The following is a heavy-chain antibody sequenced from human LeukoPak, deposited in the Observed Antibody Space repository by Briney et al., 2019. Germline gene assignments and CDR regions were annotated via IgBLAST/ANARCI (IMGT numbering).Heavy chain of an antibody. J-gene: IGHJ3*02. CDR3: ASISYDCSSTSCYSVDAFDI. D-gene: IGHD2-2*01. V-gene: IGHV3-74*01. CDR1: GFTFSSYW. Sequence: GGSLRLSCAASGFTFSSYWMHWVRQAPGKGLVWVSRINSDGSSTSYADSVKGRFTISRDNAKNMLYLQMNSLRAEDTAVYYCASISYDCSSTSCYSVDAFDIWGQGTMVTVSS. CDR2: INSDGSST.